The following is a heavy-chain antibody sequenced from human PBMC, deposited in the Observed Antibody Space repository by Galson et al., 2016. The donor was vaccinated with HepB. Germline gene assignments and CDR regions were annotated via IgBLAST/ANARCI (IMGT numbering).Heavy chain of an antibody. CDR2: TYYRSQWSH. CDR3: TRVNHLGRGTNV. V-gene: IGHV6-1*01. CDR1: GDSVSSNSAG. D-gene: IGHD1-14*01. J-gene: IGHJ6*02. Sequence: CAISGDSVSSNSAGWNWIRQSPSRGLEWLGRTYYRSQWSHDYAPSVRGRLFLYADTSKNQFSMQLNSVTLEDTAVYYCTRVNHLGRGTNVWGQGTTVTVSS.